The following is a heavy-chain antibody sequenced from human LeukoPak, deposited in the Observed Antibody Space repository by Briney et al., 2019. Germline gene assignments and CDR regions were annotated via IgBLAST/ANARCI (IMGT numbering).Heavy chain of an antibody. CDR1: GYTFINYA. CDR2: INAGNGNT. D-gene: IGHD4-17*01. CDR3: ARATAVTTWYGFDI. J-gene: IGHJ3*02. Sequence: ASVKVSCKASGYTFINYAIHWVRQAPGQRLECMGWINAGNGNTKYSQTFQGRVTITRDTSASTTYMELSSLRSEDTAAYYCARATAVTTWYGFDIWGQGTMVTVSS. V-gene: IGHV1-3*01.